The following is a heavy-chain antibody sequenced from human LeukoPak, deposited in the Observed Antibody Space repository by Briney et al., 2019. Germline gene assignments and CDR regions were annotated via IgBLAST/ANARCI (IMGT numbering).Heavy chain of an antibody. V-gene: IGHV3-33*01. CDR3: AREGTQNYDFWSGHYHFDY. CDR1: GFTFSSYG. J-gene: IGHJ4*02. CDR2: IWYDGSNK. D-gene: IGHD3-3*01. Sequence: GGSLRLSCAASGFTFSSYGMHWVRQAPGKGLEWVAVIWYDGSNKYYADSVKGRFTISRDNSKNTLYLQMNSLRAEDTAVYYCAREGTQNYDFWSGHYHFDYWGQGTLVTVSS.